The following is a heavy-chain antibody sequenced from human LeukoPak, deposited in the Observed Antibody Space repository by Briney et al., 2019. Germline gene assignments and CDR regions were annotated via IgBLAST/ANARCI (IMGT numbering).Heavy chain of an antibody. D-gene: IGHD6-13*01. J-gene: IGHJ6*02. CDR3: ARGDSSSWSYYYYGMDV. CDR1: GGSISSYY. V-gene: IGHV4-59*01. Sequence: SETLSLTCTVSGGSISSYYWSWIRQPPGKGLEWIGYIYYSGSTNYNPSLKSRVTISADTSKNQFSLKLSSVTAADTAVYYCARGDSSSWSYYYYGMDVWGQGTTVTVSS. CDR2: IYYSGST.